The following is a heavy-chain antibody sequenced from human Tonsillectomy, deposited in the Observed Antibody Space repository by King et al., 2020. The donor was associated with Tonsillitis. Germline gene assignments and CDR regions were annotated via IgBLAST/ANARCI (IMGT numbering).Heavy chain of an antibody. CDR3: ARGVLLWFGEFAALPEKFDY. D-gene: IGHD3-10*01. V-gene: IGHV1-3*01. CDR1: GSTFTSYA. Sequence: QLVQSGAEVKKPGASVKVSCKASGSTFTSYAMHWVRQAPGQRLEWMGWINAGNGNTKYSQKFQGRVTITRDTSASTAYMELSSLRSEDTAVYYCARGVLLWFGEFAALPEKFDYWGQGTLVTVSS. J-gene: IGHJ4*02. CDR2: INAGNGNT.